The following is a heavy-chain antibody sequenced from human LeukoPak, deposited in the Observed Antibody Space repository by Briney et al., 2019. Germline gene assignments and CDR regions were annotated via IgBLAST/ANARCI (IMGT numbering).Heavy chain of an antibody. CDR2: INSSGGST. CDR1: GYIFTSYN. D-gene: IGHD3-16*01. Sequence: GASVKVSCKASGYIFTSYNMYWVRQAPGQGLEWMGIINSSGGSTNYAQKFQGRVTMTRDTSTSTVYMELSSLRSEDTAVYYCARDFLGIFDYWGQGTLVTVSS. CDR3: ARDFLGIFDY. J-gene: IGHJ4*02. V-gene: IGHV1-46*01.